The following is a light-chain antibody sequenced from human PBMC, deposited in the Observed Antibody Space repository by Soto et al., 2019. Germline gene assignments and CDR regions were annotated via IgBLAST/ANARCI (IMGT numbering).Light chain of an antibody. J-gene: IGKJ1*01. CDR2: AAS. CDR1: QGIGSD. Sequence: TPLTQSPASRSAFVGDRVTITCRASQGIGSDLAWYQQKPGKAPRRLIYAASNGQSRVPARFSGSGSGTDFTLTISSLQPEDFATYYCLQHSSYPRTFGRGTKVDI. CDR3: LQHSSYPRT. V-gene: IGKV1-17*01.